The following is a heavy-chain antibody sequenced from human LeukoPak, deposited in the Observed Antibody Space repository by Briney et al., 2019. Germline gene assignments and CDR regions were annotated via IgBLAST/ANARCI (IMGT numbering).Heavy chain of an antibody. D-gene: IGHD6-13*01. CDR2: INPNSGGT. CDR3: ARDSSSSWYTDY. J-gene: IGHJ4*02. V-gene: IGHV1-2*02. CDR1: GYTFTGYY. Sequence: APVKVSCKASGYTFTGYYMHWVRQAPGQGLEWMGWINPNSGGTNYAQKFQGRVTMTRDTSISTAYMELSRLRSDDTAVYYCARDSSSSWYTDYWGQGTLVTVSS.